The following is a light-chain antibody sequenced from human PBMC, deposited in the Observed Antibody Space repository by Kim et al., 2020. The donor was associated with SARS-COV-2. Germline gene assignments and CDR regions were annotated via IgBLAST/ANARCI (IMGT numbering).Light chain of an antibody. CDR2: DAS. Sequence: EIVLTQSPGTLSLSPGQRVTLSCRASQTVRSNYLAWYKQKPGQAPRLLFFDASSRTTGVPDRFSASGSGTDFTLTIGGLDPEDFAVYYCQQYHSSPTFRQRTRLEI. CDR3: QQYHSSPT. J-gene: IGKJ5*01. V-gene: IGKV3-20*01. CDR1: QTVRSNY.